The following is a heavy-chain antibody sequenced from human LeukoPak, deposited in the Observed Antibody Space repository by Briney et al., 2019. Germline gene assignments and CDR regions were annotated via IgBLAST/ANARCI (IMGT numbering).Heavy chain of an antibody. CDR1: GYTFTGYY. J-gene: IGHJ4*02. D-gene: IGHD3-9*01. Sequence: ASVTVSCTASGYTFTGYYMHWVRQAPGQGLEWMGRINPNSGGTNYAQKFQGRVTMTRDTSISTAYMELSRLRSDDTAVYYCARGAYYDILTGYYTILGFDYWGQGTLVTVSS. CDR2: INPNSGGT. V-gene: IGHV1-2*06. CDR3: ARGAYYDILTGYYTILGFDY.